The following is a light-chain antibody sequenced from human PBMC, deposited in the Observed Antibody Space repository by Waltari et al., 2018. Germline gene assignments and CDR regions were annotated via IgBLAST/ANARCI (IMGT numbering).Light chain of an antibody. CDR3: YCAADSNVRV. CDR1: VLAKKS. CDR2: KDS. J-gene: IGLJ2*01. V-gene: IGLV3-27*01. Sequence: SYELTQPSSVSVSPGQTARTTCSGDVLAKKSVRWFQQKPGQAPVLVIYKDSERPSGIPDRISGSTSGTTVTLTISGAQVEDEADYYCYCAADSNVRVFGGGTRLTVL.